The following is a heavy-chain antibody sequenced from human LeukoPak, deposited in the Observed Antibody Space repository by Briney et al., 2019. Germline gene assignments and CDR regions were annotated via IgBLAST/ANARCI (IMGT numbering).Heavy chain of an antibody. J-gene: IGHJ4*02. CDR1: GYTFTSYG. Sequence: ASVKVSCKASGYTFTSYGISWVRQAPGQGLEWMGGIIPIFGTANYAQKFQGRVTITADESTSTAYMELSSLRSEDTAVYYCARYGVRYFDWGSSYYFDYWGQGTLVTVSS. D-gene: IGHD3-9*01. CDR2: IIPIFGTA. V-gene: IGHV1-69*13. CDR3: ARYGVRYFDWGSSYYFDY.